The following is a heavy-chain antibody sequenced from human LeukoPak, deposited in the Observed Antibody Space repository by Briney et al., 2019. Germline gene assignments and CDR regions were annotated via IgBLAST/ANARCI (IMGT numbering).Heavy chain of an antibody. Sequence: GGSLRLSCAASGFTFSNYAMSWVRQAPGKGLEWVSAISGSDGSTNYADSVKGRFTISRDNSKNTLYLQMNSLRAEDTAVYYCAKHPVGATYYMDVWGKGTTVTISS. CDR3: AKHPVGATYYMDV. CDR2: ISGSDGST. D-gene: IGHD1-26*01. J-gene: IGHJ6*03. V-gene: IGHV3-23*01. CDR1: GFTFSNYA.